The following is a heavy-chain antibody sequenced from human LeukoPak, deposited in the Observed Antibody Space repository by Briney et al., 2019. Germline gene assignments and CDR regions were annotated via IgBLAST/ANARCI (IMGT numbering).Heavy chain of an antibody. CDR1: GFTFDDYA. J-gene: IGHJ4*02. V-gene: IGHV3-9*01. CDR3: AKDDSYGGNSNFEY. D-gene: IGHD4-23*01. Sequence: QTGGSLRLSCAASGFTFDDYAMHWVRQAPGKGLEWVSGISWNSGSIDYADSVKGRFTISRDNAKNSLYLQINSLRAEDTALYYCAKDDSYGGNSNFEYWGQGTLVTVSS. CDR2: ISWNSGSI.